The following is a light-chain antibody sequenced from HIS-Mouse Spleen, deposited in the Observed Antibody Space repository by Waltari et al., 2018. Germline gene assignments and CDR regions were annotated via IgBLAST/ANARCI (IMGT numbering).Light chain of an antibody. CDR3: SSYAGSNNLV. CDR1: SRSVGGHTY. J-gene: IGLJ2*01. Sequence: QSALTQPPSASGSPGQSVTISCTGTSRSVGGHTYVLWYQQHPGKAPKLMIYEVSKRPSGVPDRFSGSKSGNTASLTVSGLQAEDEADYYCSSYAGSNNLVFGGGTKLTVL. CDR2: EVS. V-gene: IGLV2-8*01.